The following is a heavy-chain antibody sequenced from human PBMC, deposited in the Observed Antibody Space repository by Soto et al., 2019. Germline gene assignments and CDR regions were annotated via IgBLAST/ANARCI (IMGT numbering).Heavy chain of an antibody. CDR3: ASLHLVATPTSYYYGLDV. J-gene: IGHJ6*02. Sequence: SETLSLTCTVYGGSISSGGYYWSWIRQHPGKGLEWIGYIYYSGGTYYNPSLKSRITISVDTSKNQFSLRLSSVTAADTAVYFCASLHLVATPTSYYYGLDVWGQGTTVTVSS. D-gene: IGHD5-12*01. V-gene: IGHV4-31*03. CDR1: GGSISSGGYY. CDR2: IYYSGGT.